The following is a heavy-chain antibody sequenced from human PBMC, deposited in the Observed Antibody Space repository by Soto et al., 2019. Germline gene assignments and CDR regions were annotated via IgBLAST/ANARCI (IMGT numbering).Heavy chain of an antibody. CDR1: GFTFKLYT. Sequence: GGSLRLSCAASGFTFKLYTMHWVRQAPGKGLEWVSFCTPSSSSISYADSVEGRFTISRDNARNSLYLQIHNLRAEDTAVYYCARDAASSLDHWGQGTLVTVSS. D-gene: IGHD6-13*01. V-gene: IGHV3-21*01. CDR2: CTPSSSSI. J-gene: IGHJ4*02. CDR3: ARDAASSLDH.